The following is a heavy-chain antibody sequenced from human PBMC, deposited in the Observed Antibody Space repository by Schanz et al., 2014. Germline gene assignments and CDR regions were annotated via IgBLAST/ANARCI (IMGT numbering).Heavy chain of an antibody. J-gene: IGHJ4*02. Sequence: VQLVESGGGVVQPGRSLRLSCAASGFTVSSNYMSWVRQAPGKGLEWVSAISGSGGSTYYADSVKGRFTISRDNSKNTLYLQINNLRAEDTAVYYCAYYDVLTGFDYWGQGTQVTVSS. D-gene: IGHD3-9*01. CDR3: AYYDVLTGFDY. CDR2: ISGSGGST. CDR1: GFTVSSNY. V-gene: IGHV3-23*04.